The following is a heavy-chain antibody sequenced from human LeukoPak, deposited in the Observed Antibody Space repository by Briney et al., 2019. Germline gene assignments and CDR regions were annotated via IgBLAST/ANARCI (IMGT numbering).Heavy chain of an antibody. CDR1: GGSISSGGYY. V-gene: IGHV4-61*08. CDR3: ARAVRIAAAGAPLPDY. Sequence: SETLSLTCTVSGGSISSGGYYWSWIRQPPGKGLEWIGYIYYSGSTNYNPSLKSRVTISVDTSKNQFSLKLSSVTAADTAVYYCARAVRIAAAGAPLPDYWGQGTLVTVSS. J-gene: IGHJ4*02. CDR2: IYYSGST. D-gene: IGHD6-13*01.